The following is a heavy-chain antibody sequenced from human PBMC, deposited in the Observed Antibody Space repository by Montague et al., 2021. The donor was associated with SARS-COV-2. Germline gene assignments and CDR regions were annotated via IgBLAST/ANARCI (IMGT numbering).Heavy chain of an antibody. CDR3: ATGFGSDV. CDR1: GYTLNGNW. V-gene: IGHV3-7*03. J-gene: IGHJ3*01. Sequence: SLRLSCAVSGYTLNGNWMSWVRQAPGKGLEWVANIKLDGSEKYYVDSVKGRFTISGDNANNSLFLQMDNLRADDTAVYYCATGFGSDVWGQGTMVTVSS. CDR2: IKLDGSEK. D-gene: IGHD1-1*01.